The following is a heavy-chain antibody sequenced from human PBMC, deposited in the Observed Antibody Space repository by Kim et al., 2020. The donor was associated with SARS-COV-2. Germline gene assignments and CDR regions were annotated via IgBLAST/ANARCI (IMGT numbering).Heavy chain of an antibody. Sequence: GGSLRLSCAASGFTFSNAWMNWVRQAPGRGLEWVGRIKSKTNGGTTAYGAPVKGRFTISRDDSKNTLYLQMNSLRTEDTAVYYCTSGLGDYCGGDCYSRVWGQGTTVTVSS. D-gene: IGHD2-21*02. CDR1: GFTFSNAW. CDR3: TSGLGDYCGGDCYSRV. V-gene: IGHV3-15*01. CDR2: IKSKTNGGTT. J-gene: IGHJ6*02.